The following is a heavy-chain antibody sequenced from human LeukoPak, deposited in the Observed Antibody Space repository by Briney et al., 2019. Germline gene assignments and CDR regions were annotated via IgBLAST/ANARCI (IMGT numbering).Heavy chain of an antibody. Sequence: SESLSLTCTVSGGSISSYYWSWLRQPPGKGLEWIGFIYYSGSTNYNPSLKSRITISVDTSKNQFSLKLSSVTAADTAVYYCARHGYYYDSSGYYWPYYYYGMDVWGQGTTVTVSS. D-gene: IGHD3-22*01. J-gene: IGHJ6*02. CDR3: ARHGYYYDSSGYYWPYYYYGMDV. V-gene: IGHV4-59*08. CDR1: GGSISSYY. CDR2: IYYSGST.